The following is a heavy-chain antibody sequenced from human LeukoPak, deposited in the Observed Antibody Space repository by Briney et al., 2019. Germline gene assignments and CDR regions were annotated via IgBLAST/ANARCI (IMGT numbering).Heavy chain of an antibody. V-gene: IGHV4-61*02. J-gene: IGHJ6*03. CDR2: IYTSGST. CDR1: GGSISSGSYY. D-gene: IGHD2-2*01. Sequence: SQTLSLTCTVSGGSISSGSYYWSWPRQPAGTGLEWIGRIYTSGSTNYNPSPKSRVTISVDTSKNQFSLKLSSVTAADTDVYYCASGVRCSSTSCFNGQYYYYYMDVWGKGTTVTVSS. CDR3: ASGVRCSSTSCFNGQYYYYYMDV.